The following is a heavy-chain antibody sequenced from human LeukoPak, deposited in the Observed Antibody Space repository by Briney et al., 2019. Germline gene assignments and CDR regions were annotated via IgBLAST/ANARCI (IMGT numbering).Heavy chain of an antibody. CDR2: MNPNSGNT. J-gene: IGHJ4*02. V-gene: IGHV1-8*03. CDR3: ARGQYYYGSGSGDYFDY. D-gene: IGHD3-10*01. CDR1: GYTFTSYD. Sequence: AASVKVSCKASGYTFTSYDINWVRQATGQGLEWMGWMNPNSGNTGYAQKFQGRVTITRNTSISTAYTELSSLRSEDTAVYYCARGQYYYGSGSGDYFDYWGQGTLVTVSS.